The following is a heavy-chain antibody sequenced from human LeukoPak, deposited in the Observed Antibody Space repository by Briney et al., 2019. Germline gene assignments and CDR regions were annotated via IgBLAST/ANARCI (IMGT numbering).Heavy chain of an antibody. CDR1: GFTFSSYS. J-gene: IGHJ4*02. Sequence: GGSLRLSCAASGFTFSSYSMNWVRQAPGKGLEWVSSISGSGGSTYYADSVKGRFTISRDNSKNTLYLQINRLRVEDTAVYYCARDKIYDFWSGHNFDYWGQGTLVTVSS. D-gene: IGHD3-3*01. V-gene: IGHV3-23*01. CDR2: ISGSGGST. CDR3: ARDKIYDFWSGHNFDY.